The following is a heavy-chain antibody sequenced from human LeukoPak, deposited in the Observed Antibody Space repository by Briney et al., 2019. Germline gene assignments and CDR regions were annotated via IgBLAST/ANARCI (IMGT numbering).Heavy chain of an antibody. CDR3: ARDGYSSSWYYFDY. D-gene: IGHD6-13*01. Sequence: SETLSLTCTVSGGSINTYYWSWIRQPAGKGLEWIGRIYSSGTTHYNPSLKSRVTMSVDTSKNQFSLKLSSVTAADTAVYYCARDGYSSSWYYFDYWGQGTLVTVSS. CDR2: IYSSGTT. J-gene: IGHJ4*02. CDR1: GGSINTYY. V-gene: IGHV4-4*07.